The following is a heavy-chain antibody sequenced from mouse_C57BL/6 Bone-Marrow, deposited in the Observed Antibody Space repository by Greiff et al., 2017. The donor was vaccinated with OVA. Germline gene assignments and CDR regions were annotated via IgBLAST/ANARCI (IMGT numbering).Heavy chain of an antibody. CDR3: ASWLLLLYYAMDY. J-gene: IGHJ4*01. CDR2: INPNNGGT. CDR1: GYTFTDYN. D-gene: IGHD2-3*01. V-gene: IGHV1-22*01. Sequence: VQLQQSGPELVKPGASVKMSCKASGYTFTDYNMHWVKQSHGKSLEWIGYINPNNGGTRYNQKFKGKATLTVNKSSSTAYMELRSLTSDDSAVYYCASWLLLLYYAMDYWGQGTSVTVSS.